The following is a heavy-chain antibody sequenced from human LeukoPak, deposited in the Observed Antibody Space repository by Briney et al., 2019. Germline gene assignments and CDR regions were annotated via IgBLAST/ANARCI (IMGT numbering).Heavy chain of an antibody. V-gene: IGHV3-21*01. J-gene: IGHJ4*02. CDR1: GFTFSSYS. Sequence: GGSLRLSCAASGFTFSSYSMNWVRQAPGKGLEWVSSISSSSSYIYYADSVKGRFTISRDNAKNSLYLQMNSLRAEDTAVYYCARESLLARRHAPDYWGQGTLVTVSS. CDR2: ISSSSSYI. CDR3: ARESLLARRHAPDY. D-gene: IGHD3-3*01.